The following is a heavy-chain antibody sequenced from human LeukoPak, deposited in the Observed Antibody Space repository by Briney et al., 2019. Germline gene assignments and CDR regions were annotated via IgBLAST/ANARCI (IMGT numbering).Heavy chain of an antibody. CDR2: ISASGGNT. J-gene: IGHJ6*03. CDR1: GFTFRSFA. Sequence: GGSLRLSCAASGFTFRSFAMTWVRQAPGKGLEWVSGISASGGNTYYADSVKGRFTISRDNSKNTLFLQMNSLRVEDTAVYYCAKGIPYYYYMDVWGKGTTVTISS. CDR3: AKGIPYYYYMDV. V-gene: IGHV3-23*01. D-gene: IGHD5-18*01.